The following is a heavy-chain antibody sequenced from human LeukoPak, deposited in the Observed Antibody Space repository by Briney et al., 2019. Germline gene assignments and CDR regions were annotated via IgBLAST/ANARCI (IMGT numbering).Heavy chain of an antibody. CDR2: IYNREGT. J-gene: IGHJ4*02. D-gene: IGHD1-26*01. V-gene: IGHV4-59*02. CDR1: GGSVSSK. CDR3: ALLQSHRPLDY. Sequence: SGTLSLTCTVSGGSVSSKIRQPPGKGLEWIGYIYNREGTNYNPSLKSRVTISVDTPNNMFSLRLSSVTAADTAVYFCALLQSHRPLDYWGPGTLVTVSS.